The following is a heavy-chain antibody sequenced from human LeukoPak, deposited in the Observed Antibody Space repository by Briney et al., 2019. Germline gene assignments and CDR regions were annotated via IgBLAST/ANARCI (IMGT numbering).Heavy chain of an antibody. CDR1: GFTFSSYS. CDR2: ISSSSSYI. Sequence: KPGRSLRLSCAASGFTFSSYSMNWVGQAPGKGLEWVSSISSSSSYIYYADSVKGRFTISRDNAKNSLYLQMNSLRAEDTAVYYCARDMTTVTSGSHYWGQGTLVTVSS. J-gene: IGHJ4*02. CDR3: ARDMTTVTSGSHY. V-gene: IGHV3-21*01. D-gene: IGHD4-17*01.